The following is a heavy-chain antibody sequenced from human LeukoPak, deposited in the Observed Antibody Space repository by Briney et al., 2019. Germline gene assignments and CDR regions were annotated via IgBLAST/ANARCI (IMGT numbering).Heavy chain of an antibody. CDR3: ARRSYGFGESYAFDI. CDR2: IYYSGST. J-gene: IGHJ3*02. CDR1: GGSISSYY. Sequence: SETLSLTCTVSGGSISSYYWSWIRQPPGKGLEWIGYIYYSGSTNYNPSLKSRVTISVDTSKNQFSLKLNSVTAADTAVYYCARRSYGFGESYAFDIWGQGTMVTVSS. D-gene: IGHD3-10*01. V-gene: IGHV4-59*08.